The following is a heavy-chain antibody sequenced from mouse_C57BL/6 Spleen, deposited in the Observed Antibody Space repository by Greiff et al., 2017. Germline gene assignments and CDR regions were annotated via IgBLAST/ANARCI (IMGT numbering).Heavy chain of an antibody. V-gene: IGHV3-6*01. CDR1: GYSITSGYY. CDR2: ISYDGSN. J-gene: IGHJ3*01. Sequence: EVQLVESGPGLAKPSQSLSLTCSVTGYSITSGYYWNWIRQFPGNKLEWMGYISYDGSNNYNPSLKNRISITRDTSKNQFFLKLNSVTTEDTATYYCAGMVTGGTWFAYWGQGTLVTVSA. D-gene: IGHD2-2*01. CDR3: AGMVTGGTWFAY.